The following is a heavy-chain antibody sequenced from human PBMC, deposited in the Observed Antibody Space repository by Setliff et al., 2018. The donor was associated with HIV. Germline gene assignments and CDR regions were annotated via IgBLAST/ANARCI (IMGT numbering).Heavy chain of an antibody. CDR2: IIPIFGIA. J-gene: IGHJ6*03. V-gene: IGHV1-69*05. CDR3: ARDGPSYHYYMDV. CDR1: GGTFRKYA. Sequence: GASVKVSCKASGGTFRKYAISWVRQAPGQGLEWMGGIIPIFGIANYAQKFQDRVTITTDESTTTAYMELSSLRSEDTAVYYCARDGPSYHYYMDVWGKGTTVTVSS.